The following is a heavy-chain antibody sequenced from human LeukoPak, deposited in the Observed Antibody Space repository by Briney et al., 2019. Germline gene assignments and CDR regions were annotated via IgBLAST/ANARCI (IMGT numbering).Heavy chain of an antibody. V-gene: IGHV4-34*01. D-gene: IGHD3-3*01. CDR3: ARHVGFRENDASDI. Sequence: SETLSLTCAVHGGSFSGYYWSWIRQPPGKGLEWIGEINHSGSTNYNPSLKSRVTILVDTSKNQLSLKLNSVTAADTAVYYCARHVGFRENDASDIWGQGTMVTVSS. CDR1: GGSFSGYY. CDR2: INHSGST. J-gene: IGHJ3*02.